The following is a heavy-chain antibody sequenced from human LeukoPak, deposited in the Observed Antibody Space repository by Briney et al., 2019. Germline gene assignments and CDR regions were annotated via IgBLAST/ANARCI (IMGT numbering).Heavy chain of an antibody. CDR2: IKQDGSEK. V-gene: IGHV3-7*01. Sequence: GGSLRLSCAASGFTFSSYWLSWVRQAPGKGLEWVANIKQDGSEKCYVDSVKGRFTISRDNAKNSLYLQMSSLRAEDTAVYYCARVPAADYYYYFHMDVWGKGTEVTVSS. CDR3: ARVPAADYYYYFHMDV. D-gene: IGHD2-2*01. CDR1: GFTFSSYW. J-gene: IGHJ6*03.